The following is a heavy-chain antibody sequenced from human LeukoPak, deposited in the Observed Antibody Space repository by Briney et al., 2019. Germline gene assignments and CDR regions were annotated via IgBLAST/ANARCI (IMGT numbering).Heavy chain of an antibody. J-gene: IGHJ4*01. V-gene: IGHV4-4*07. CDR2: IYTSGGT. D-gene: IGHD3-3*01. CDR1: GGSISSYY. CDR3: AREGPSDFFDY. Sequence: PSETLSLTCTVSGGSISSYYWSWIRQPAGKGPEWIGRIYTSGGTNYNPSLKSRVTISLDESKNQFSLKLSSVTAADTAVYYCAREGPSDFFDYWGQGTLVTGSS.